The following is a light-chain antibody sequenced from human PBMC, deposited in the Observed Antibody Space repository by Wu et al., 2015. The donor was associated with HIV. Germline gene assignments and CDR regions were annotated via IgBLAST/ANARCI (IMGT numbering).Light chain of an antibody. CDR3: HQYNDWPQT. Sequence: DIVMTQSPVTLSVSPGESATLSCRASQTVKNNLAWSQQRPGQAPRLLIYDASTRATGIPARFTGRGSGTEFTLTISSMQSEDFAVYYCHQYNDWPQTFGQGTKVEI. J-gene: IGKJ1*01. CDR2: DAS. V-gene: IGKV3-15*01. CDR1: QTVKNN.